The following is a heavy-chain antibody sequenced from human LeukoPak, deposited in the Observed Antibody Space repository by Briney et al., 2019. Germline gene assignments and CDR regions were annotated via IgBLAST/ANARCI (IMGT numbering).Heavy chain of an antibody. CDR1: GFTVSINY. CDR2: TYSSGST. D-gene: IGHD1-26*01. Sequence: GGSLRLSCAASGFTVSINYMSWVRQAPGKGLEWVSVTYSSGSTYYADSVKGRFTISRDNSKNTLDLQMNSLRAEDTAVYYCARDVYTGRYYLDYWGQGTLVTVSS. J-gene: IGHJ4*02. CDR3: ARDVYTGRYYLDY. V-gene: IGHV3-53*01.